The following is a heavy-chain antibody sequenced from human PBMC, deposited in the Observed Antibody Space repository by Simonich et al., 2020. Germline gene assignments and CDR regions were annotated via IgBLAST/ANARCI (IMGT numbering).Heavy chain of an antibody. D-gene: IGHD5-18*01. CDR1: GFNFSSDS. Sequence: EVQLVESGGGLVKPGGSLRLSCAASGFNFSSDSRNWVAQAPGEGMGGVCAISSNSGYISYADSVKGRFTISRDNAKNSLYLQMNSLRAEDTAVYYCARDVDTAMVFDYWGQGTLVTVSS. CDR3: ARDVDTAMVFDY. CDR2: ISSNSGYI. V-gene: IGHV3-21*01. J-gene: IGHJ4*02.